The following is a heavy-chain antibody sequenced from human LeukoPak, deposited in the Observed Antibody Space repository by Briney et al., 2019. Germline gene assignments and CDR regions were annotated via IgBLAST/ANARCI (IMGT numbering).Heavy chain of an antibody. CDR3: ARDHCSGGSCYTPY. CDR2: IYYSGST. CDR1: GGSISSGGYY. V-gene: IGHV4-31*03. Sequence: SQTLSLTCTVSGGSISSGGYYWSWIRQHPGKGLEWIGYIYYSGSTYYNPSLKSRDTISVDTSKNQFSLKLSSVTAADTAVYYCARDHCSGGSCYTPYWGQGTLVTVSS. J-gene: IGHJ4*02. D-gene: IGHD2-15*01.